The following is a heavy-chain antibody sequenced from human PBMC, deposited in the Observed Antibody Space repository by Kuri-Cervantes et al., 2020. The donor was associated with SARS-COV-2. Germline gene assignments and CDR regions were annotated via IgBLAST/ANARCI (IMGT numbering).Heavy chain of an antibody. V-gene: IGHV3-23*01. Sequence: GGSLRLSCAASGFTFSSYAMSWVRQAPGKGLEWVSFIKGGSGTTYYAASVKGRFTVSRDNAKNTLYLLMSSLRVEDAAMYYCARDLGVAPDFWGQGTQVTVSS. CDR2: IKGGSGTT. J-gene: IGHJ4*02. CDR1: GFTFSSYA. D-gene: IGHD3-16*01. CDR3: ARDLGVAPDF.